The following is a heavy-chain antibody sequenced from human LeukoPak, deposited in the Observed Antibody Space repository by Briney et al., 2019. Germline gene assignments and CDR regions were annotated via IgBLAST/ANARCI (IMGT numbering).Heavy chain of an antibody. J-gene: IGHJ4*02. CDR3: ARAHLGMTHGY. CDR1: GGSISSYY. V-gene: IGHV4-59*01. D-gene: IGHD1-14*01. Sequence: SETLSLTCTVSGGSISSYYWSWIRQPPGKGLEWIGYIYYSGSTNYNPSLKSRVTISVDTSKNQFSLKLSSVTAADTAVYYCARAHLGMTHGYWGQGTLVTVSS. CDR2: IYYSGST.